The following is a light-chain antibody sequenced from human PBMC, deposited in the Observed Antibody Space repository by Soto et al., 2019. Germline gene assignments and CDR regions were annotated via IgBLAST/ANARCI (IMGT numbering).Light chain of an antibody. J-gene: IGKJ1*01. CDR1: QAISNY. V-gene: IGKV1-27*01. CDR3: QKYNSVPWT. Sequence: DIQMTQSPSSLSASVGDRVTITCRASQAISNYLAWYQQKPGKVPKLLIYGASTLQSGVPSRFSGSGSGTDFTLTISSLQPVDVATYYCQKYNSVPWTFGQGTKVEFK. CDR2: GAS.